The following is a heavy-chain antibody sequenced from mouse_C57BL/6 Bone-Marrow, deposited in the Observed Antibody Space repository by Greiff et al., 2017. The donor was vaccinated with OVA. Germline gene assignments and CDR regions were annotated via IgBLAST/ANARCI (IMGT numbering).Heavy chain of an antibody. D-gene: IGHD1-1*01. J-gene: IGHJ2*01. CDR3: ARHLTTVVVDY. V-gene: IGHV1-81*01. CDR1: GYTFTSYG. Sequence: QVQLKQSGAELARPGASVKLSCKASGYTFTSYGISWVKQRTGQGLEWIGEIYPRSGNTYYNEKFKGKATLTADKSSSTAYMELRSLTSEDSAVYFGARHLTTVVVDYWGQGTTLTVSS. CDR2: IYPRSGNT.